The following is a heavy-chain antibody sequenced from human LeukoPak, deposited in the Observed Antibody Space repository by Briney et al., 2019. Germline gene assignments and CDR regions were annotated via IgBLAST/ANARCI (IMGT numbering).Heavy chain of an antibody. Sequence: GGSLRLSCTVSGFIFSNTEMHWVRQAPGKGLEWVSFISSSGGVTNYADSVKGRFTISRDNAKKSLYLQMNSLTAEDTAVYYCARPALYLHGDFPRVWGRGTTVIVSS. CDR3: ARPALYLHGDFPRV. J-gene: IGHJ6*04. CDR2: ISSSGGVT. CDR1: GFIFSNTE. V-gene: IGHV3-48*03. D-gene: IGHD4-17*01.